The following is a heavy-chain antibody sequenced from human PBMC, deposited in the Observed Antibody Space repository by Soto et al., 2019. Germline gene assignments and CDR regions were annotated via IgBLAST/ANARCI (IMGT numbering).Heavy chain of an antibody. CDR1: GGTFSSYA. J-gene: IGHJ3*02. CDR3: ARDHPDYYYDILTGSPYADAFDI. Sequence: ASVKVYCKASGGTFSSYAISWVRQAPGQGLEWMGGIIPIFGTANYAQKFQGRVTITADESTSTAYMELSSLRSEDTAVYYCARDHPDYYYDILTGSPYADAFDIWGQGTMVTVSS. CDR2: IIPIFGTA. V-gene: IGHV1-69*13. D-gene: IGHD3-9*01.